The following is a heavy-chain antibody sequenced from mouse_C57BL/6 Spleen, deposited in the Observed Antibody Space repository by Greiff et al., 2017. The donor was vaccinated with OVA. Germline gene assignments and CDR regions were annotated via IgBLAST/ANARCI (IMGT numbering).Heavy chain of an antibody. J-gene: IGHJ4*01. CDR3: ARQDVGAMDY. V-gene: IGHV5-9*01. Sequence: EVQLVESGGGLVKPGGSLKLSCAASGFTFSSYTMSWVRQTPEKRLEWVATISGGGGNTYYPDSVKGRFTISRNNAKNTLYLQMSSLRSEDTAFYYCARQDVGAMDYWGQGTSVTVSS. CDR2: ISGGGGNT. CDR1: GFTFSSYT.